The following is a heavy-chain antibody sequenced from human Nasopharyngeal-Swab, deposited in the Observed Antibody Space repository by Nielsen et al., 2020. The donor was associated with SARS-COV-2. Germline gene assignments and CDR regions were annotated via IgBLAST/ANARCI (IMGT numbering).Heavy chain of an antibody. J-gene: IGHJ4*02. Sequence: WIRQPPGRGLVWVSRINSDGSTTMYADSVKGRFTISRDNAKDMLYLQMNSLRAEDTAVYYCARAVDIVVVVAASDYWGQGTLVTVSS. CDR3: ARAVDIVVVVAASDY. V-gene: IGHV3-74*03. CDR2: INSDGSTT. D-gene: IGHD2-15*01.